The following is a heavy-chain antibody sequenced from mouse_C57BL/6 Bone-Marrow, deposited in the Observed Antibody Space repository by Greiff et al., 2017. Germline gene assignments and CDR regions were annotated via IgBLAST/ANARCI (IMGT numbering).Heavy chain of an antibody. CDR2: IDPENGDT. Sequence: EVQLQQSGAELVRPGASVKLSCTASGFKFKDDYMHWVKQRPEQGLEWIGWIDPENGDTEYASKFQGKATITADTSSNTAYLQLSSLTSEDTAVYCGTPPITTVVDTDYWGQGTTLTVSS. V-gene: IGHV14-4*01. D-gene: IGHD1-1*01. CDR3: TPPITTVVDTDY. J-gene: IGHJ2*01. CDR1: GFKFKDDY.